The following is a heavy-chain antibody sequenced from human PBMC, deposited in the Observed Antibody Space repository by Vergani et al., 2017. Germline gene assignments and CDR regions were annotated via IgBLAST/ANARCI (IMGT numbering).Heavy chain of an antibody. V-gene: IGHV4-39*01. CDR1: GGSISSSSYY. CDR2: IYYNGST. D-gene: IGHD3-3*01. Sequence: QLQLQESGPGLVKPSETLSLTCTVSGGSISSSSYYWGWIRQPPGKGLEWIGSIYYNGSTYYNPSLKSRVTISVDTSKNQFSLKLSSVTAADTAVYYCARPLSDFWSGPRFDYWGQGTLVTVSS. J-gene: IGHJ4*02. CDR3: ARPLSDFWSGPRFDY.